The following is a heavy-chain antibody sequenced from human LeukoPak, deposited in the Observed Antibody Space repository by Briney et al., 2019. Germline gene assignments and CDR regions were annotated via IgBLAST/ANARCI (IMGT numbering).Heavy chain of an antibody. V-gene: IGHV1-18*01. CDR1: GYTFTSYG. D-gene: IGHD3-10*01. Sequence: ASVKVSCKASGYTFTSYGITWVRQAPGQGLEWMGWITHYNGKTSYAQKLQGRVTMTTDTSTSTAYMELRSLRSDDTAVYYCGRDYYGSGRANCDYWGQGTLVTVSS. CDR3: GRDYYGSGRANCDY. CDR2: ITHYNGKT. J-gene: IGHJ4*02.